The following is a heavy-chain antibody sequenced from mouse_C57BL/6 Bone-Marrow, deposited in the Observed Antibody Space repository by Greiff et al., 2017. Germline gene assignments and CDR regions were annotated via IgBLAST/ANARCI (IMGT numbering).Heavy chain of an antibody. V-gene: IGHV1-69*01. Sequence: VKLQQPGAELVMPGASVKLSCKASGYTFTSYWMHWVKQRPGQGLEWIGEIDPSDSYTNYNQKFKGKSTLTVDKSSSTAYMQLSSLTSEDSAVYYCANLLAYWGQGTLVTVSA. CDR1: GYTFTSYW. CDR2: IDPSDSYT. J-gene: IGHJ3*01. CDR3: ANLLAY.